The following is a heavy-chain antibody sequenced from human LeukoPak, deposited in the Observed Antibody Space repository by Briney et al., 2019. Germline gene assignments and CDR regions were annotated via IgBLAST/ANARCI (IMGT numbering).Heavy chain of an antibody. CDR2: IFNSGST. CDR1: GGSISGYN. D-gene: IGHD6-6*01. CDR3: ARESTIEYSTWGHYYFYYMDV. J-gene: IGHJ6*03. Sequence: SETLSLTCTVSGGSISGYNWNWVRQPPGKGLEWVGRIFNSGSTKYNPSHKSRVTMSVDTSKNHFSLKLSSVTAADTAVYYCARESTIEYSTWGHYYFYYMDVWGKGTTDTASS. V-gene: IGHV4-4*07.